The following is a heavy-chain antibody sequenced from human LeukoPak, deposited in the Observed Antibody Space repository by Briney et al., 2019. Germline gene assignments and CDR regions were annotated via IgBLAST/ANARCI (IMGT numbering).Heavy chain of an antibody. CDR3: ARLGDGFQAPFDY. D-gene: IGHD5-24*01. Sequence: GSLRLSCAASGFTFSSYAMSWVRQPPGKGLEWIGSIYYSGSTYYNPSLKSRVTISVDTSKNQFSLKLSSVTAADTAVYYCARLGDGFQAPFDYWGQGTLVTVSS. CDR1: GFTFSSYA. J-gene: IGHJ4*02. CDR2: IYYSGST. V-gene: IGHV4-39*01.